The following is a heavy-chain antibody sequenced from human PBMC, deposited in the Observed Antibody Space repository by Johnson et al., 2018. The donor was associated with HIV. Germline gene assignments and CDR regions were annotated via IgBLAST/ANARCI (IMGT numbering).Heavy chain of an antibody. D-gene: IGHD4-11*01. CDR2: ISYDGSNK. V-gene: IGHV3-30-3*01. J-gene: IGHJ3*02. CDR1: GFTFSSYA. CDR3: ARSVHDYSDYLWGRDAFDI. Sequence: QVQLVESGGGVVQPGRSLRLSCAASGFTFSSYAMHWVRQAPGKGLEWVAVISYDGSNKYSAGSVKGRFTISRDNSKNTLYLQMKNLRLGDTAVYYCARSVHDYSDYLWGRDAFDIWGQGTMVIVSS.